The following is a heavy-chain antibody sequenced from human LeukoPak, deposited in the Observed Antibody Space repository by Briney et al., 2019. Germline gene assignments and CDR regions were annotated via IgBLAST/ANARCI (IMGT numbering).Heavy chain of an antibody. CDR2: IYPGDSDT. V-gene: IGHV5-51*01. J-gene: IGHJ4*02. CDR3: AILPNYDDSSGYGGGFDY. CDR1: GYSFTSYW. D-gene: IGHD3-22*01. Sequence: GESLKISCKGSGYSFTSYWIGWVRQMPGKGLEWMGIIYPGDSDTRYSPSFQGRVTISADKSISTAYLQWSSLKASDTAMYYCAILPNYDDSSGYGGGFDYWGQGTLVTVSS.